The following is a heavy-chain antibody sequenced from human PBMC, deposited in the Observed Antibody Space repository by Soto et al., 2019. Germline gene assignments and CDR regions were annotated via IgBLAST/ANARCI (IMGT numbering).Heavy chain of an antibody. D-gene: IGHD3-10*01. J-gene: IGHJ1*01. CDR2: INHSGST. V-gene: IGHV4-34*01. CDR1: GGSFSGYY. Sequence: QVQLQQWGAGLLKPSETLSLTCAVYGGSFSGYYWSWIRQPPGKGLEWIGEINHSGSTNYNPSLKSRVTISVDTSKNQFSLKLSSGTAADTAVYYCARGRYYGSGNYFQHWGQGTLVTVSS. CDR3: ARGRYYGSGNYFQH.